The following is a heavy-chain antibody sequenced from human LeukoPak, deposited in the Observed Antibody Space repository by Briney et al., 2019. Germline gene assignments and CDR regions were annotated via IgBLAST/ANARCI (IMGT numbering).Heavy chain of an antibody. CDR2: TSSDLNVK. CDR1: GFTFRNYV. Sequence: GGSLRLSCAASGFTFRNYVIYWVRQAPGKGLEWVAVTSSDLNVKLYADSVKGRFTISRDNSRSTLYLQMNSLRPEDTAVYYCARDYGYYYDSSGYYPGYFDYWGQGTLVTVSS. J-gene: IGHJ4*02. D-gene: IGHD3-22*01. CDR3: ARDYGYYYDSSGYYPGYFDY. V-gene: IGHV3-30-3*01.